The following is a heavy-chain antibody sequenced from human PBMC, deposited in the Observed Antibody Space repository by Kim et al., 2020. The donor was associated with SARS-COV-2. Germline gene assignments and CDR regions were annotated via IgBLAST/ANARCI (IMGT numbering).Heavy chain of an antibody. J-gene: IGHJ5*02. CDR2: INHSGST. CDR3: ARVESMGTWPSYCSGGGCYHRNWFDP. V-gene: IGHV4-34*01. D-gene: IGHD2-15*01. Sequence: SETLSLTCAVYGGSFSGYYWSWIRQPPGKGLEWIGEINHSGSTNYNPSLKSRVTISVDTSKNQFSLKLSSVTAADTAVYYCARVESMGTWPSYCSGGGCYHRNWFDPWGQGTLVTVSS. CDR1: GGSFSGYY.